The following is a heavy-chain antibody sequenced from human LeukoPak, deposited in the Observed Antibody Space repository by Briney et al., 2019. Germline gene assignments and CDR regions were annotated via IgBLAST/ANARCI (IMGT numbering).Heavy chain of an antibody. D-gene: IGHD2-15*01. V-gene: IGHV3-23*01. CDR3: AKGPPYCSGASCYCHY. CDR2: ISGSGGST. J-gene: IGHJ4*02. CDR1: GFTFSSYG. Sequence: GGSLRLSCAASGFTFSSYGMSWVRQAPGKGLEWVSAISGSGGSTYYADSVKGRFTISRDNYKNTLYLQMNSLRAEDTAVYYCAKGPPYCSGASCYCHYWGQGTLVTVSS.